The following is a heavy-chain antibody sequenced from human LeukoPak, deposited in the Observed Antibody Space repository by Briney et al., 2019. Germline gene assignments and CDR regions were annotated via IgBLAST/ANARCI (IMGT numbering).Heavy chain of an antibody. Sequence: SQTLSLTCTVSGGSISSGTYYYSWIRQSPGTGLEWIGYMYHSGNTFYNPSLKSRVTISVDNSKNLFSLRLNSVTAADAAVYYCARDRGDYDFPFPGTYDLWGQGTMVTVSS. CDR3: ARDRGDYDFPFPGTYDL. J-gene: IGHJ3*01. D-gene: IGHD3-3*01. V-gene: IGHV4-30-2*05. CDR2: MYHSGNT. CDR1: GGSISSGTYY.